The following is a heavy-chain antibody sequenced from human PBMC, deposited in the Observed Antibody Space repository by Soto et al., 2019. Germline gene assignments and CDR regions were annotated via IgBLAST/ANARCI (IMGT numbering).Heavy chain of an antibody. Sequence: SETLSLTCTVSGAPITGSFFWSWIRQPAGKGLEWIGRFSLSGTTNYNPSLRSRVTMSADVSKNQFSLRLTSVTAADTALYYCARGMTPPGAPAWYYFDSWGQGTLVTSPQ. D-gene: IGHD2-8*02. CDR2: FSLSGTT. J-gene: IGHJ4*01. CDR3: ARGMTPPGAPAWYYFDS. CDR1: GAPITGSFF. V-gene: IGHV4-4*07.